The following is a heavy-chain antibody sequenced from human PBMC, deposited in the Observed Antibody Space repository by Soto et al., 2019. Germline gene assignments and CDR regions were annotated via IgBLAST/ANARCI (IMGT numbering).Heavy chain of an antibody. CDR2: ISAYNGNT. D-gene: IGHD3-16*01. Sequence: GASVKVSCKASGYTFTSYGISWVRQAPGQGLEWMGWISAYNGNTNYAQKLQGRVTMTTDTSTRTVYLDLRSLKSDDTAVYYCARGGYYDNTWGKLSHYGLDVWGQGTSVTVSS. V-gene: IGHV1-18*01. CDR1: GYTFTSYG. J-gene: IGHJ6*02. CDR3: ARGGYYDNTWGKLSHYGLDV.